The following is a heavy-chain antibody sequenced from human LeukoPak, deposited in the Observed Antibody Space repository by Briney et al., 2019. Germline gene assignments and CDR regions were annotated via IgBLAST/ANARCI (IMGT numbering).Heavy chain of an antibody. CDR1: GFTFSSYG. Sequence: PGGSLRLSCAVSGFTFSSYGVSWVRQAPGKGLEWVSGISSNSATTAYADSVKGRFTISRDNAQNSLYLQMNSLRAEDTALYYCAKDYDGSANLPFDLWGQGTLVTVSS. J-gene: IGHJ3*01. D-gene: IGHD3-22*01. CDR3: AKDYDGSANLPFDL. CDR2: ISSNSATT. V-gene: IGHV3-9*01.